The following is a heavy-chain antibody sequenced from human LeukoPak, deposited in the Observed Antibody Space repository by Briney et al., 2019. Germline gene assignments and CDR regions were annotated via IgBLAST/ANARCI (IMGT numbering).Heavy chain of an antibody. V-gene: IGHV4-34*01. CDR3: ARGVNNWNIDVFDI. CDR1: GGSFSGYY. D-gene: IGHD1/OR15-1a*01. Sequence: SETLSLTCAVYGGSFSGYYWSWIRQPPGKGLEGIGQINHSGSTNYNPSLKSRVTISVDTSKNQFSLKLSSVTAADTAVYYCARGVNNWNIDVFDIWGQGTMVTVSS. J-gene: IGHJ3*02. CDR2: INHSGST.